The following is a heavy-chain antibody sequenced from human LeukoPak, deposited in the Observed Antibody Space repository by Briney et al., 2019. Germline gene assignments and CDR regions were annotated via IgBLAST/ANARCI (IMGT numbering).Heavy chain of an antibody. J-gene: IGHJ4*02. V-gene: IGHV3-53*01. CDR3: AVCSGDCYD. CDR2: IYSGGNT. D-gene: IGHD2-21*02. CDR1: GFTVSSNY. Sequence: GGSLRLSCVASGFTVSSNYMNWVRQAPGKGLEWVSVIYSGGNTYYADSVMGRFAISKNNSKNTLYLQMNSLRAEDTAVYYCAVCSGDCYDWGQGTLVTVSS.